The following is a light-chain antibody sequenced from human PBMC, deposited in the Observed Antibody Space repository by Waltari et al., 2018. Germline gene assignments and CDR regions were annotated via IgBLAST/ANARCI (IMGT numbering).Light chain of an antibody. V-gene: IGLV2-14*01. CDR2: YVS. CDR1: SSDVGGYKY. Sequence: QSALTQPASVPVSPGQSNTLSCTGTSSDVGGYKYFSWYQQHPGKVPKLLIFYVSNRPSGVTTRFSGSKSGNTASLTISGLQAEDESDYYCCSFTSRSTWVFGGGTKLTVL. CDR3: CSFTSRSTWV. J-gene: IGLJ3*02.